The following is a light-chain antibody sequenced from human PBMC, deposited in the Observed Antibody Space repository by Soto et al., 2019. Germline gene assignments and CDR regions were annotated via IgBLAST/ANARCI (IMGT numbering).Light chain of an antibody. CDR3: HQSYDHALT. V-gene: IGKV4-1*01. CDR2: WAS. CDR1: QSVLYSSTKKNY. Sequence: DFVLTQSPDSLAVSLGERATINCKSSQSVLYSSTKKNYFAWYQQKPGQPPKLLIYWASTRASGVPDRFRGSGSGTDFTLTISSLQAEDVAVYYCHQSYDHALTFGGGTKVEIK. J-gene: IGKJ4*01.